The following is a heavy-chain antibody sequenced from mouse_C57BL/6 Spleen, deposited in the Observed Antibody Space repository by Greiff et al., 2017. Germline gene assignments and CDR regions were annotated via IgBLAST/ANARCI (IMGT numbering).Heavy chain of an antibody. CDR2: ISDGGSYT. Sequence: EVNVVESGGGLVKPGGSLKLSCAASGFTFSSYAMSWVRQTPEKRLEWVATISDGGSYTYYPDNVKGRFTISRDNAKNNLYLQMSHLKSEDTAMYYCAREGPDGYYGYWGQGTTLTVSS. V-gene: IGHV5-4*01. D-gene: IGHD2-3*01. CDR3: AREGPDGYYGY. CDR1: GFTFSSYA. J-gene: IGHJ2*01.